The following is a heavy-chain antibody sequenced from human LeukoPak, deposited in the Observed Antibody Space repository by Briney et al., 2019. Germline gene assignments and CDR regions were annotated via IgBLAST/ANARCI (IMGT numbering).Heavy chain of an antibody. CDR3: ATKQWLAPPPDS. CDR2: VYYTGST. V-gene: IGHV4-39*01. D-gene: IGHD6-19*01. CDR1: GGSIFSNTYY. Sequence: SETLSLTCSVSGGSIFSNTYYWGWVRQTPGKGLEWIGTVYYTGSTYYNSSLKSRVTISVDPSKNQFSLKLSSVTAADTAVYYCATKQWLAPPPDSWGQGTPVTVSS. J-gene: IGHJ4*02.